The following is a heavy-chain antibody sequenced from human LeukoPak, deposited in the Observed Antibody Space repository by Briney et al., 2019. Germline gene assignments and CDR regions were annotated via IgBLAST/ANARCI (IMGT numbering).Heavy chain of an antibody. CDR3: ARDRGYCSSTSCPEFDY. CDR2: IKQDGSKK. Sequence: GGSLRLSCAASGFTFSSYWMSWVRQAPGKGLEWVANIKQDGSKKYYVDSVKGRFTIPRDNAKNSLYLQMNSLRAEDTAVYYCARDRGYCSSTSCPEFDYWGQGTLVTVSS. V-gene: IGHV3-7*01. CDR1: GFTFSSYW. D-gene: IGHD2-2*01. J-gene: IGHJ4*02.